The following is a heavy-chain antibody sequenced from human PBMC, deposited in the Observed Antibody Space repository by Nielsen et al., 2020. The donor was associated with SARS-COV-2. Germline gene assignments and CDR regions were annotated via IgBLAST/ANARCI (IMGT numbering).Heavy chain of an antibody. Sequence: GESLKISCAASAFTFSTYWMHWVRQAPGKGLVWVSRINSDGSSTSYADSVKGRFTISRDNAKNTLYLQMNSLRAEDTAVYYCANPHDYSRVWGQGTLVTVSS. CDR1: AFTFSTYW. J-gene: IGHJ4*02. CDR2: INSDGSST. D-gene: IGHD4-11*01. CDR3: ANPHDYSRV. V-gene: IGHV3-74*01.